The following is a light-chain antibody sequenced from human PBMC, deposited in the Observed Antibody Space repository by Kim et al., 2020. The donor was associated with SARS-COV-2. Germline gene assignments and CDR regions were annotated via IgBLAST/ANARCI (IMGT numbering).Light chain of an antibody. CDR1: QRVTSY. CDR3: QHRSRWPPAYA. Sequence: EIVLTQSPATLSLSPGERATLSCRASQRVTSYLAWYQQKVGQAPRLLIYDASNRATGIPARFSGSGSGTDFTLTINSLEPEDIAVYYCQHRSRWPPAYAFGQGTKLEI. CDR2: DAS. V-gene: IGKV3-11*01. J-gene: IGKJ2*01.